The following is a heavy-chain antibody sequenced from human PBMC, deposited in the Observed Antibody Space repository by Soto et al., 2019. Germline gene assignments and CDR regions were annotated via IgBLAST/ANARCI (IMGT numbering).Heavy chain of an antibody. J-gene: IGHJ6*02. CDR2: INAGNGNT. Sequence: QVQLVQSGAEVKKPGASVKVSCKASGYTFTSYAMHWVRQAPGQRLEWMGWINAGNGNTKYSQKFQGRVTITRDTSASTAYMELSSLRYEDTAVYYCARGYDYVWGSYALAGMDVWGQGTTVTVSS. D-gene: IGHD3-16*01. CDR1: GYTFTSYA. V-gene: IGHV1-3*01. CDR3: ARGYDYVWGSYALAGMDV.